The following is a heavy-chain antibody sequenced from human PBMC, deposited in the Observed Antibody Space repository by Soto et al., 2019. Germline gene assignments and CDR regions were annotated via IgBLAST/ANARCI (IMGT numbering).Heavy chain of an antibody. V-gene: IGHV3-9*01. J-gene: IGHJ4*02. CDR3: AKVGWRAYGDYVDALDY. CDR2: ISWNSGSI. D-gene: IGHD4-17*01. Sequence: EVQLVESGGGLVQPGRSLRLSCAASGFTFDDYAMHWVRQAPGKGLEWVSGISWNSGSIGYADSVKGRFTISRDNAKNSLYLQMNSLRDEDTALYSCAKVGWRAYGDYVDALDYWGQGTLVTVSS. CDR1: GFTFDDYA.